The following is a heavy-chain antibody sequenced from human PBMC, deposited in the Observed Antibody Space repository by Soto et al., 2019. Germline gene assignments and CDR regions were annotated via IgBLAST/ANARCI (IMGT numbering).Heavy chain of an antibody. D-gene: IGHD6-19*01. CDR3: AASVQWLVRGNWFDP. CDR2: ISGSGGST. J-gene: IGHJ5*02. Sequence: QPGGSLRLSCAASGFTFSSYAMSWVRQAPGKGLEWVSAISGSGGSTYYADSVKGRFTISRDNSKNTLYLQMNSLRAEDTAVYYCAASVQWLVRGNWFDPWGQGTLVTVSS. V-gene: IGHV3-23*01. CDR1: GFTFSSYA.